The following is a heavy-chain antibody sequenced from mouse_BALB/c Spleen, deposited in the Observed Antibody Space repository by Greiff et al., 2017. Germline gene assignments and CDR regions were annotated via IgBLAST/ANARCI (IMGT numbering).Heavy chain of an antibody. CDR3: ARVLYGNYEDAMDY. V-gene: IGHV7-3*02. CDR1: GFTFTDYY. J-gene: IGHJ4*01. Sequence: EVKLMESGGGLVQPGGSLRLSCATSGFTFTDYYMSWVRQPPGKALEWLGFIRNKANGYTTEYSASVKGRFTISRDNSQSILYLQMNTLRAEDSATYYCARVLYGNYEDAMDYWGQGTSVTVSS. D-gene: IGHD2-1*01. CDR2: IRNKANGYTT.